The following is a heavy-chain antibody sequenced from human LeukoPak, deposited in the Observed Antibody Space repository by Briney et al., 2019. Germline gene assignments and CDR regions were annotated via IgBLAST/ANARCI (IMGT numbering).Heavy chain of an antibody. Sequence: ASVKVSCKASGYTFTSYYMHWVRQAPGQGLEWMGIINPSGGSTSYAQKFQGRVTMTRDTSTSTVYMELSSLRSEDTAVYYCAGAVLTGYYTPDFDYWGQGTLVTVSS. J-gene: IGHJ4*02. CDR3: AGAVLTGYYTPDFDY. CDR1: GYTFTSYY. V-gene: IGHV1-46*01. D-gene: IGHD3-9*01. CDR2: INPSGGST.